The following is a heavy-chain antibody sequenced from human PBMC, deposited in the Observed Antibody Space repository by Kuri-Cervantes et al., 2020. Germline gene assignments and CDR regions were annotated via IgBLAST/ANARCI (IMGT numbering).Heavy chain of an antibody. J-gene: IGHJ4*01. CDR1: GFNFNFFS. V-gene: IGHV3-48*04. CDR2: IISSSNTR. D-gene: IGHD3/OR15-3a*01. CDR3: ARASQDSVYYFDS. Sequence: GGSLRLSCAASGFNFNFFSMNWVRKAPGKGLEWIPYIISSSNTRYYADSVKGRFIISRDNAKNSLSLQMNSLRVEDTGVYYCARASQDSVYYFDSWGQGTLVTVSS.